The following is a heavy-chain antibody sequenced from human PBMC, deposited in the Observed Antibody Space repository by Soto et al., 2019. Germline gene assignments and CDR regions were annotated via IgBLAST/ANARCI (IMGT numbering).Heavy chain of an antibody. Sequence: ASVKVSCKASGYTFTGYYMHWVRQAPGQGLEWMGWINPNSGDTNYAQKFQGWVTMTRDTSISTAYMELSRLRSDDTAVYYCARAAFIGSEDYYSGMDVWGKGTTVPVSP. D-gene: IGHD2-15*01. CDR1: GYTFTGYY. J-gene: IGHJ6*04. V-gene: IGHV1-2*04. CDR3: ARAAFIGSEDYYSGMDV. CDR2: INPNSGDT.